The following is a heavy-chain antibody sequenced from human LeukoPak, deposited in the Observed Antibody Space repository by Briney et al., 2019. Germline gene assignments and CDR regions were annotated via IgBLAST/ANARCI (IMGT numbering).Heavy chain of an antibody. D-gene: IGHD6-19*01. J-gene: IGHJ3*02. V-gene: IGHV3-53*01. CDR2: IYSGGST. CDR1: GFTVSSNY. Sequence: GGSLRLSCAASGFTVSSNYMSWVRQAPGKGLEWGSVIYSGGSTYYADSVKGRFTISRDNSKNTLYLQMNSLRAEDTAVYYCARNSLAVAAFDIWGQGTMVTVSS. CDR3: ARNSLAVAAFDI.